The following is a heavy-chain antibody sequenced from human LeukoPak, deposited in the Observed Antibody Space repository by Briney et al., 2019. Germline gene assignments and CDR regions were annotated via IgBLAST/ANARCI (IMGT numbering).Heavy chain of an antibody. J-gene: IGHJ5*02. V-gene: IGHV1-69*08. CDR3: ASATSWNWFDP. Sequence: ASVKVSCKASGGTFTKWTLNWVRQAPGQGPEWMGMIIPVLGSVNYAQKFQGRVTITADKGTAYMELTNLRSEDMAVYYCASATSWNWFDPWGQGTLVTVSA. D-gene: IGHD1-1*01. CDR2: IIPVLGSV. CDR1: GGTFTKWT.